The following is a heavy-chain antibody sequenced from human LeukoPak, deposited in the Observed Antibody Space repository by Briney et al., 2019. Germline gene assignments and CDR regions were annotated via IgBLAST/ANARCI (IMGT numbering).Heavy chain of an antibody. D-gene: IGHD5-18*01. CDR3: ARHVDTAMMWEGYYFDY. J-gene: IGHJ4*02. V-gene: IGHV3-73*01. CDR2: IRSKANSYAT. CDR1: GFTFSGSA. Sequence: PGGSLRLSCAASGFTFSGSAMHWVRQASGKGLEWVGRIRSKANSYATAYAASVKGRFTISRDDSKNTAYLQMNSLKTEDTAVYYCARHVDTAMMWEGYYFDYWGQGTLVTVSS.